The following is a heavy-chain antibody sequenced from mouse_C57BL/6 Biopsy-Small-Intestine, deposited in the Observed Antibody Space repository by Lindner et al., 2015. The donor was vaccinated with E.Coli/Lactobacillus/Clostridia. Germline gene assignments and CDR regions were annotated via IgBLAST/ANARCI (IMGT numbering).Heavy chain of an antibody. CDR3: ARGNYTNKAWFAY. D-gene: IGHD2-5*01. CDR1: GYTFTDYN. Sequence: VQLQESGPELVKPGASVKMSCRTSGYTFTDYNIHWVKQSHGKSLEWIGYIDPNSGGTGYNQKFKGKATLTVNKSSSIVNMELRSLTSEDSAVYYCARGNYTNKAWFAYWGQGTLVTVSA. V-gene: IGHV1-22*01. CDR2: IDPNSGGT. J-gene: IGHJ3*01.